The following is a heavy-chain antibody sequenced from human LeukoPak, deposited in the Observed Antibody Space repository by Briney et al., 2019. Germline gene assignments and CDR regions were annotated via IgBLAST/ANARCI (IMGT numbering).Heavy chain of an antibody. CDR1: GFTFTSYP. Sequence: GGSLRLSCAASGFTFTSYPMNWVRQAPGKRLEWVATIASDGLMAYYADSLKGRFVISRDNSQQTNYLQMNNLRADDTAVYYCAKDLFLFFGDTRGQGTLVTVSS. J-gene: IGHJ5*02. V-gene: IGHV3-23*01. D-gene: IGHD3-3*01. CDR2: IASDGLMA. CDR3: AKDLFLFFGDT.